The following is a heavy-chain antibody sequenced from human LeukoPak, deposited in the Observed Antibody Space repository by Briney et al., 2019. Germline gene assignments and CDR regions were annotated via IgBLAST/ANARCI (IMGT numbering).Heavy chain of an antibody. J-gene: IGHJ3*01. Sequence: GGSLRLSCAASGFTFSTYNMNWVRQAPGKGLEWVSSITSSSSYTFYADSVKGRFTISRDNAKNSLYLQMNSLKTEDTAVYYCARAGRQQLVFRAFDVWGQGTMVTVSS. V-gene: IGHV3-21*01. D-gene: IGHD6-13*01. CDR1: GFTFSTYN. CDR2: ITSSSSYT. CDR3: ARAGRQQLVFRAFDV.